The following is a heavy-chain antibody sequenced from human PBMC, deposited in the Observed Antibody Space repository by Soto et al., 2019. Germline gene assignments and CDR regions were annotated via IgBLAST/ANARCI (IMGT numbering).Heavy chain of an antibody. D-gene: IGHD4-17*01. Sequence: NPSETLSLTCTVSGGSISSYYWSWIRQPPGKGLEWIGYIYYSGSTNYNPSLKSRVTISVDTSKNQFSLKLSSVTAADTAVYYCARRATVTTDLTYYYYYYYMDVWGKGTTVTVSS. CDR1: GGSISSYY. J-gene: IGHJ6*03. CDR3: ARRATVTTDLTYYYYYYYMDV. V-gene: IGHV4-59*08. CDR2: IYYSGST.